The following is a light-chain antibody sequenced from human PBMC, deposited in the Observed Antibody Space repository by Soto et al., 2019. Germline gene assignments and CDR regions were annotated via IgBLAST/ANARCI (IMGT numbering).Light chain of an antibody. V-gene: IGLV2-14*01. Sequence: QSVLTQPASVSGSPGQSITISCTGTSSDVGGYNYVSWYQQHPGKAPQLMVYEVSHRPSGVSNRFSGSKSGNTASLTISGLQAEDEDDYYCSSYTSDSTRVFGGGTKLTVL. CDR2: EVS. J-gene: IGLJ3*02. CDR3: SSYTSDSTRV. CDR1: SSDVGGYNY.